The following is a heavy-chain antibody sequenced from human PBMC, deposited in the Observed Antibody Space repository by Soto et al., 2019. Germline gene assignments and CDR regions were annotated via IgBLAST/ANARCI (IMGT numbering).Heavy chain of an antibody. CDR1: GGSISNKNYY. Sequence: SETLSLTCTVSGGSISNKNYYWSWIRQHPGKDLEWIGYISYSGDTDYNPSLKSRVAMSLDTSKNQFSLRLSSVTAADSAVYYCESAPIGVNHRFDYWGPGTLVTVSS. CDR2: ISYSGDT. CDR3: ESAPIGVNHRFDY. J-gene: IGHJ4*02. D-gene: IGHD3-16*01. V-gene: IGHV4-31*03.